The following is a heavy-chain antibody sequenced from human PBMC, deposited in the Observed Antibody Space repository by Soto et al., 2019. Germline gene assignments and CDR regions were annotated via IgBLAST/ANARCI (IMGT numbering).Heavy chain of an antibody. V-gene: IGHV3-23*01. D-gene: IGHD3-22*01. CDR2: ISASGGST. J-gene: IGHJ6*02. CDR1: GFNFSSCA. CDR3: AKAPPGPDSSVYGYYFHGMDV. Sequence: EVQLLESGGGLVQPGGSLRLSCAASGFNFSSCAMSWVRQAPGKGLAWVSAISASGGSTYYADSVKGRFTISRDSSKNKLSLQMNSLRGEETAVFYCAKAPPGPDSSVYGYYFHGMDVWGQGTTVTVSS.